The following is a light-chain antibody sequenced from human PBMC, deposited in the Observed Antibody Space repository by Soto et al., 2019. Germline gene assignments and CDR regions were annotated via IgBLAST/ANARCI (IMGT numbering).Light chain of an antibody. CDR3: QQYGNSPPWT. CDR1: QSVSSNF. Sequence: EIVLTQSPGTLSLSPGDRATLSCRASQSVSSNFLAWYQQKPGQAPRLLVYGASSRATGIPDRFSGSGSGTDVTLTISRLEPEDFAVYYCQQYGNSPPWTFGQGTKVEIK. J-gene: IGKJ1*01. CDR2: GAS. V-gene: IGKV3-20*01.